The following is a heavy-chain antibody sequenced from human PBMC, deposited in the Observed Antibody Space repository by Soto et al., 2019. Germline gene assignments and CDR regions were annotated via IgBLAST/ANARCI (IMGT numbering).Heavy chain of an antibody. Sequence: QVQLVESGGGVVQPGRSLRLSCAASGFTFSSYAMHWVRQAPGKGLEWVAVISYDGSNKYYADSVKGRFTISRDNSKNPLYLQMNSLRAEDTAVYYCARDLGIDYWGQGTLVTVSS. CDR3: ARDLGIDY. J-gene: IGHJ4*02. CDR1: GFTFSSYA. V-gene: IGHV3-30-3*01. CDR2: ISYDGSNK.